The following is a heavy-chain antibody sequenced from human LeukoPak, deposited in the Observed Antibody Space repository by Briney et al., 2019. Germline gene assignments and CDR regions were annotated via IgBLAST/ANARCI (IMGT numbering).Heavy chain of an antibody. CDR2: IKEDGREK. CDR3: ARDRGWSTFDY. V-gene: IGHV3-7*01. CDR1: GFTFSRSW. J-gene: IGHJ4*02. D-gene: IGHD3-10*01. Sequence: GGSLRLSCAASGFTFSRSWMTWVRQAPGKGLERVANIKEDGREKNYMDSVKGRFTISRDNAKNSLYLQMNSLRAEDTAVYYCARDRGWSTFDYWGQGTLVTVSS.